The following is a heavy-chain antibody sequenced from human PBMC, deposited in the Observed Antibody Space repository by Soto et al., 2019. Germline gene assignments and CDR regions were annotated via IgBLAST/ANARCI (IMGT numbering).Heavy chain of an antibody. D-gene: IGHD6-6*01. CDR1: GFTFSSYS. V-gene: IGHV3-48*01. CDR3: ARMTHRPEAHRYYYMDV. Sequence: GGSLRLSCAASGFTFSSYSMNWVRQAPGKGLEWVSYISSSSSTIYYADSVKGRFTISRDNAKNSLYLQMTDMDPEDTATYYCARMTHRPEAHRYYYMDVWGTGTTVTVSS. CDR2: ISSSSSTI. J-gene: IGHJ6*03.